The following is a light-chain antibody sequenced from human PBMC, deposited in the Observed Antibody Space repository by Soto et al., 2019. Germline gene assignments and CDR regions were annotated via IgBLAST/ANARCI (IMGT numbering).Light chain of an antibody. V-gene: IGKV1D-13*01. CDR1: QGINSD. CDR2: AAF. Sequence: IQLTLSPSSLSASIGDRVDITCRASQGINSDLAWYQQKPGKAPKLLIFAAFSLENGVPSRFSGSGSGADFTLTISSLQPEDSGTYYCQQLYDYPITFGPGTKVDIK. J-gene: IGKJ3*01. CDR3: QQLYDYPIT.